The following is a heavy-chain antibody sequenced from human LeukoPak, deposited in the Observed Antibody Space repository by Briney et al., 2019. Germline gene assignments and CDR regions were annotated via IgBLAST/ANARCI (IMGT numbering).Heavy chain of an antibody. Sequence: PGGSLRLSCAASGFTFSSYAMSWVRQAPGKGLEWVSAISGSGGSTYYADYVKGRFTISRDNSKNTVYLQMNSLRAEDTAVYYCAKRRSAGTDYWGQGTLVTVSS. J-gene: IGHJ4*02. CDR3: AKRRSAGTDY. CDR1: GFTFSSYA. D-gene: IGHD6-13*01. V-gene: IGHV3-23*01. CDR2: ISGSGGST.